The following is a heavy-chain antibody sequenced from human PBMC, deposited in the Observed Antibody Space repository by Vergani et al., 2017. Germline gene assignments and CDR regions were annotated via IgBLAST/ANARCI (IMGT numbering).Heavy chain of an antibody. CDR3: TTAWGLYYLHGEYFQY. Sequence: EVQLLESGGGLVQPGGSRRLSCAGAGFTFDTSTMAYVRQAPGKGLEWVATISSGGGDIFYAASVKGRFTISSDNSKNTLFLQMNSLKDEDTAVYYCTTAWGLYYLHGEYFQYWGRGTLVSVSS. CDR2: ISSGGGDI. J-gene: IGHJ1*01. D-gene: IGHD3-10*01. V-gene: IGHV3-23*01. CDR1: GFTFDTST.